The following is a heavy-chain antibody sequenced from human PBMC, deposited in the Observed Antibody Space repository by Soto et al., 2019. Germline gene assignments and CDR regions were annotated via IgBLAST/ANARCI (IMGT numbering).Heavy chain of an antibody. V-gene: IGHV4-38-2*02. Sequence: SETLSLTCAVSGYSISSGNYWAWIRQPPGRGLEWIGSLYHIGSTHYNTSLKSRVTISVDTSKNHFSLRLTSVTAADTAVYYCARDLWVEPELYYYGMDVWGQGTTVTVSS. J-gene: IGHJ6*02. CDR3: ARDLWVEPELYYYGMDV. CDR2: LYHIGST. D-gene: IGHD1-26*01. CDR1: GYSISSGNY.